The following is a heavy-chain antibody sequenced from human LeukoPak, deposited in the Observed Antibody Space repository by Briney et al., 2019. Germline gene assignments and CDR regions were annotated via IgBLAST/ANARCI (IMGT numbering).Heavy chain of an antibody. V-gene: IGHV1-69*01. CDR1: GCTFSSYA. D-gene: IGHD2/OR15-2a*01. CDR3: ARWSRHRNRQGGP. Sequence: ASVKVSCKASGCTFSSYAISWVGQAPGQGLEWMGGIIPIFGTANYAQKFQGRVTITADESTSTAYMELSSLRSEDTAVYYCARWSRHRNRQGGPWGQGTLVTVSS. J-gene: IGHJ5*02. CDR2: IIPIFGTA.